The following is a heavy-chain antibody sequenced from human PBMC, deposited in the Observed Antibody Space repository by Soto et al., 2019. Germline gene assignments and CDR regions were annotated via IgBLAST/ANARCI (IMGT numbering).Heavy chain of an antibody. J-gene: IGHJ4*02. CDR2: ISYRGST. D-gene: IGHD6-13*01. V-gene: IGHV4-39*01. Sequence: SETLSLTCTVSGASISNSAYYWGWIRQPPGKGLEWIGTISYRGSTFYKPSLKSQVTISVDTIKNQFSLKLYSVTVADTAVYYCVTFDFSSTYYDHWGQGTLVTVSS. CDR1: GASISNSAYY. CDR3: VTFDFSSTYYDH.